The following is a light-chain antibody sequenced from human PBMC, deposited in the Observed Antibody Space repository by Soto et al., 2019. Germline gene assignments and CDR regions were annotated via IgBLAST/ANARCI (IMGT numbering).Light chain of an antibody. CDR3: AAWDDRMSGGV. Sequence: QSVLTQPPSASGTPGLRVTISCSGRSSNIGSNYVYWYQQLPGTAPKLLIYNDNQRPSGVPDRFSGSKSGISASLAISGLRTEDEADYYCAAWDDRMSGGVFGAGTKLTVL. CDR2: NDN. V-gene: IGLV1-47*02. J-gene: IGLJ2*01. CDR1: SSNIGSNY.